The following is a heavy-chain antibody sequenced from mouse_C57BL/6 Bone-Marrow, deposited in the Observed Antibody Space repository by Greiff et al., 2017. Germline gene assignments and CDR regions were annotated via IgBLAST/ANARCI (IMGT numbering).Heavy chain of an antibody. CDR1: GYTFTSYW. V-gene: IGHV1-64*01. Sequence: VQLQQPGAELVKPGASVKLSCKASGYTFTSYWMHWVKQRPGQGLEWIGMIHPNSGSTNYNEKFKSKATLTVDKSSSTAYMQISSLTSEDSAVYYCARFGGGSKGAWFAYWGQGTLVTVSA. CDR2: IHPNSGST. CDR3: ARFGGGSKGAWFAY. D-gene: IGHD1-1*02. J-gene: IGHJ3*01.